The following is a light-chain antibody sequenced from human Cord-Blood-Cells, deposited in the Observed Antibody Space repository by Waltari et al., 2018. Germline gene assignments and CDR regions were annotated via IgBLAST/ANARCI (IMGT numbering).Light chain of an antibody. Sequence: EIVMTQTPATVSVSPGARATLSCRASQRVSSNLAWYQQKPGQAPRLLIYGASTRATGIPARFSGSGSGTEFTLTISSLQSEDFAVYYCQQYNNWPHTFGQGTKLEIK. J-gene: IGKJ2*01. CDR3: QQYNNWPHT. CDR1: QRVSSN. V-gene: IGKV3-15*01. CDR2: GAS.